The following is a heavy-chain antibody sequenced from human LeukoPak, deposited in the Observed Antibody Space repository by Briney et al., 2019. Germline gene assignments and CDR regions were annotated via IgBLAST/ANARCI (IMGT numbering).Heavy chain of an antibody. CDR1: GFTFSNAW. CDR3: ATSEADVAHTIAVAGPTIDY. J-gene: IGHJ4*02. D-gene: IGHD6-19*01. CDR2: IKSKTDGGTT. V-gene: IGHV3-15*01. Sequence: PGGSLRPSCAASGFTFSNAWMCWVLQAPGKGLEWVGRIKSKTDGGTTDYAVPVKGRFTISRDDSKNTLYLQMNSLKTEDTAVYYCATSEADVAHTIAVAGPTIDYWGQGTLVTVSS.